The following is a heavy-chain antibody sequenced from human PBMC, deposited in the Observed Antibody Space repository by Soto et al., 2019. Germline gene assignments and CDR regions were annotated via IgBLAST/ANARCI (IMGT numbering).Heavy chain of an antibody. Sequence: EVQVLESGGDLAQPGGSLRLSCATSGFTFSSNGMSWVRQAPGKGLDWVSGISGSGRNTYYADSVKGRFTISRGNSKNKLFLQMNSLRVEDTAVYYCAKNGLSESPSAIGSWGQGTLVTVSS. CDR1: GFTFSSNG. J-gene: IGHJ4*02. D-gene: IGHD2-8*01. V-gene: IGHV3-23*01. CDR3: AKNGLSESPSAIGS. CDR2: ISGSGRNT.